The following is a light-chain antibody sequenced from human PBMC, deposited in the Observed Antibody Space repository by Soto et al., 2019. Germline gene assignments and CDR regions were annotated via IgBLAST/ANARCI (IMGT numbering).Light chain of an antibody. CDR1: SDDIGTYKY. Sequence: QSALTQPASVSGSPGQSITISCTGTSDDIGTYKYVSWYQQHPGQVPKLIIFEVSDRPSGISHRFSGSKSGNTAALTISGIQAEYEADYFCTSYTTSSTLVFGGGTKLTVL. CDR3: TSYTTSSTLV. CDR2: EVS. J-gene: IGLJ3*02. V-gene: IGLV2-14*01.